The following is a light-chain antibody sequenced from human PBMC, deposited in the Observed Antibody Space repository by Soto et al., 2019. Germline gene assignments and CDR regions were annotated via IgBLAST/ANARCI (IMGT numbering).Light chain of an antibody. J-gene: IGKJ2*01. V-gene: IGKV1-17*01. CDR1: QDIRKD. CDR2: PAS. CDR3: QQLRAYPHT. Sequence: IQMTQTPSSLSASVGDRVTITCRASQDIRKDLAWYQQKPGKAPELLIYPASTLQGGVPSRFSGHGFGIEFTLTISSLQPEDFATYYCQQLRAYPHTFGQGTKLEIK.